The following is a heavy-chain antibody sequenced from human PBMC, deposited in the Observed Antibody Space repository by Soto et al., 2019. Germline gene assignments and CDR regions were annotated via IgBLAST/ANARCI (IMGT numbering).Heavy chain of an antibody. J-gene: IGHJ4*02. CDR2: INHSGST. V-gene: IGHV4-34*01. CDR3: ARGSRGYSGYDPINFDY. Sequence: QVQLQQWGAGLLKPSETLSLTCAVYGGSFSGYYWSWIRQPPGKGLEWIGEINHSGSTNYNPSLKSRVTISGDTSKNQFCLKPSSVTAADTGVYYCARGSRGYSGYDPINFDYWGQGTLVTVSS. CDR1: GGSFSGYY. D-gene: IGHD5-12*01.